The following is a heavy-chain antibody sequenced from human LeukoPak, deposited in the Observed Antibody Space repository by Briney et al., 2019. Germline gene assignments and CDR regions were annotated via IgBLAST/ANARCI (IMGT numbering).Heavy chain of an antibody. V-gene: IGHV3-64*01. Sequence: GGSLRLSCAASGFTFSRYAMHWVRQAPGKGLEYVSGISSNGGDTYYANSVKGRFTVSRDNSKNTLYLQMNSLRAEDAAVYFCAKAPVTSCRGAYCYPFDSWGQGTLVTVSS. J-gene: IGHJ4*02. CDR1: GFTFSRYA. CDR3: AKAPVTSCRGAYCYPFDS. D-gene: IGHD2-21*01. CDR2: ISSNGGDT.